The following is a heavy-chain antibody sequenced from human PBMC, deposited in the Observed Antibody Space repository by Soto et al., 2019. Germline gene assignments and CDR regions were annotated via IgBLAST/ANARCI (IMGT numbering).Heavy chain of an antibody. J-gene: IGHJ5*02. CDR2: IYSGGST. V-gene: IGHV3-53*01. D-gene: IGHD2-2*01. CDR1: GFTVSSNY. CDR3: ARNRMGYCSSTSCYLAPLDP. Sequence: EVQLVESGGGLIQPGGSLRLSCAASGFTVSSNYMSWVRQAPGKGLEWVSVIYSGGSTYHADSVKGRFTISRDNSKNTLYLQMNSLRAEDTAVYYCARNRMGYCSSTSCYLAPLDPWGQGTLVTVSS.